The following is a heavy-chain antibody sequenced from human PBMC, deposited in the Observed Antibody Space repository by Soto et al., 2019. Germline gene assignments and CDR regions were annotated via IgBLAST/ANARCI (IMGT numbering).Heavy chain of an antibody. CDR1: GFTFSSYD. CDR2: IGTAGDT. D-gene: IGHD1-7*01. Sequence: GGSLRLSCAASGFTFSSYDMHWVRQATGKGLEWVSAIGTAGDTYYPGSVKGRFTISRENAKNSLYLQMNSLRAEDTAVYYCARPTGTTDAFDIWGQGTMVTVSS. V-gene: IGHV3-13*01. CDR3: ARPTGTTDAFDI. J-gene: IGHJ3*02.